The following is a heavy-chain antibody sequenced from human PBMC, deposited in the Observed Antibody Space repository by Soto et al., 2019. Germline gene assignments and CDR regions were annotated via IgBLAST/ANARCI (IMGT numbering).Heavy chain of an antibody. J-gene: IGHJ4*02. D-gene: IGHD6-19*01. Sequence: QVQLVQSGTEVKKPGASVRVSCQASGYTFTTYPMHWVRQAPGQGLEWMAWINTGNGDTKYSQKFQGRVTVTRDTSASTAYMDLSSLQSEDMAVFYCASGSGWFSPDYWGQGTLVTVSS. CDR2: INTGNGDT. CDR1: GYTFTTYP. CDR3: ASGSGWFSPDY. V-gene: IGHV1-3*04.